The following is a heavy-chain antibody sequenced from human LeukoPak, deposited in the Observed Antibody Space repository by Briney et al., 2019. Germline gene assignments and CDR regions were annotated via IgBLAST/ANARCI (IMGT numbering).Heavy chain of an antibody. CDR3: ARSLGIAVAGRGIDY. CDR1: GFTFSDYY. V-gene: IGHV3-11*06. Sequence: PGGSLRLSCAASGFTFSDYYMSWVRQAPGEGLDWVSSISSSSSYIYYADSVKGRFTISRDNAKNSLYLQMNSLRAEDTAVYYCARSLGIAVAGRGIDYWGQGTLVTVSS. D-gene: IGHD6-19*01. J-gene: IGHJ4*02. CDR2: ISSSSSYI.